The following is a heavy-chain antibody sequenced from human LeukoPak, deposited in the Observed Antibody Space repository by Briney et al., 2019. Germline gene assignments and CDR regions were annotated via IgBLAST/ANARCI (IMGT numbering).Heavy chain of an antibody. J-gene: IGHJ4*02. CDR2: ISAYNGNT. CDR3: ARADYGDYGFDY. Sequence: ASVKVSCKASGYTFTSYGISWVRQAPGQGLEWMGWISAYNGNTNYAQKLQGRVTMTTDTSTSTAHMELRSLRSDGTAVYYCARADYGDYGFDYWGQGTLVTVSS. V-gene: IGHV1-18*04. D-gene: IGHD4-17*01. CDR1: GYTFTSYG.